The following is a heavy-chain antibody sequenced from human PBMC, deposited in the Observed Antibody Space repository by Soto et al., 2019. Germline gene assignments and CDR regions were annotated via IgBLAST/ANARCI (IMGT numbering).Heavy chain of an antibody. J-gene: IGHJ4*02. CDR3: ARYSSRFFSPFDD. CDR2: IYYSGST. V-gene: IGHV4-59*01. Sequence: PSETLSLTCTVSGGSISSYYWSWIRQPPGKGLEWIGYIYYSGSTNYNPSLKSRVTISVDTSKNQFSLKLSPVTAADTAVYYCARYSSRFFSPFDDWGQGTLVTVSS. CDR1: GGSISSYY. D-gene: IGHD6-13*01.